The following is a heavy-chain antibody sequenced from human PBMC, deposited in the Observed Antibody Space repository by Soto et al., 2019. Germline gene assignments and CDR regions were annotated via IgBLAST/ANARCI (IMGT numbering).Heavy chain of an antibody. Sequence: QVQLVQSGAEVKKPGASVKVSCKASGYTFTSYGITWVRQAPGQGLEWMGWISAYNGNTNYAQKLQGRVTMTTYTTTSKAYMELRILRFDDTAVYYCARIDFRPQDFDYWGQGTVVNVSS. J-gene: IGHJ4*02. D-gene: IGHD3-3*01. V-gene: IGHV1-18*01. CDR3: ARIDFRPQDFDY. CDR2: ISAYNGNT. CDR1: GYTFTSYG.